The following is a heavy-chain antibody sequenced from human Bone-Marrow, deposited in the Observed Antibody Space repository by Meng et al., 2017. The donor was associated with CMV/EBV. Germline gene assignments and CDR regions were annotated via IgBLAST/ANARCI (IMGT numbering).Heavy chain of an antibody. CDR3: ARAYSDNWFDP. CDR2: ISSSSSYI. D-gene: IGHD2-15*01. V-gene: IGHV3-21*01. Sequence: GESLKISCAASGFTFSSYSMNWVRQAPGKGLEWVSSISSSSSYIYYADSVKGRFTISRDNAKNSLYLQMNSLRAEDTAVYYCARAYSDNWFDPWGHGTLVTVSS. J-gene: IGHJ5*02. CDR1: GFTFSSYS.